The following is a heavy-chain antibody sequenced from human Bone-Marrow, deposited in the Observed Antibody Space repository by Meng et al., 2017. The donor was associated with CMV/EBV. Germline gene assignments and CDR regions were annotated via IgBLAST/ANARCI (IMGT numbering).Heavy chain of an antibody. CDR2: MYGGGGT. D-gene: IGHD3-3*01. Sequence: GGSLRLSCAASGFTVSTNYMTWVRQAPGRGLEWVSVMYGGGGTYYADSVKGRFIISRDSSNNTLYLQMNNLRAEDTAVYYCVRAGSGYSDYFYYGMDVWGQGTTVTVSS. CDR1: GFTVSTNY. J-gene: IGHJ6*02. CDR3: VRAGSGYSDYFYYGMDV. V-gene: IGHV3-53*01.